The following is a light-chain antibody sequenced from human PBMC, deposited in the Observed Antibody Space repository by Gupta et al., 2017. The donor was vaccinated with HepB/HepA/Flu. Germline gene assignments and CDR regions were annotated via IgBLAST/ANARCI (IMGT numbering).Light chain of an antibody. V-gene: IGLV7-43*01. J-gene: IGLJ2*01. CDR2: TTN. CDR1: TGAVTSTYY. CDR3: LVHFGGAWV. Sequence: QTVVTQEPAVTVTPGGTTTLTCSSYTGAVTSTYYPSRFQKKHGQAPRPLIYTTNNKHSWTPARFSGSLLGDKAALTLSGALPEDEAEYYCLVHFGGAWVFGGGTKLTVL.